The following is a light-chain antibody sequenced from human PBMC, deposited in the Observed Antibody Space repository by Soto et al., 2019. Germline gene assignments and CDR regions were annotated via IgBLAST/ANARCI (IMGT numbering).Light chain of an antibody. V-gene: IGKV3-20*01. Sequence: EIVLTQSPDTLSLSPGERTTVSCRASQGVSSTYLAWYQQKPGQAPRLLIYATSNRDTDIPDRFSASGSGTDFTLTISRLAPEDFAVYYCQQYLRSPWTFGQGTKVEIK. J-gene: IGKJ1*01. CDR1: QGVSSTY. CDR3: QQYLRSPWT. CDR2: ATS.